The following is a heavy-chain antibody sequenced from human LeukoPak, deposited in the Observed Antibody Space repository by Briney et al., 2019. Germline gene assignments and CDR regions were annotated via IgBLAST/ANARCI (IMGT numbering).Heavy chain of an antibody. D-gene: IGHD4-17*01. V-gene: IGHV3-33*01. CDR3: ARDGRSIVTTVTPFDY. J-gene: IGHJ4*02. CDR2: IWYDGSNK. Sequence: GGSLRLSCAASGFTFSIYGMHWVRQAPGKGVEWVAVIWYDGSNKYYADSVKGRFTISRDNSKNTLYLQMNSLRAEDTAVYYCARDGRSIVTTVTPFDYWGQGTLVTVSS. CDR1: GFTFSIYG.